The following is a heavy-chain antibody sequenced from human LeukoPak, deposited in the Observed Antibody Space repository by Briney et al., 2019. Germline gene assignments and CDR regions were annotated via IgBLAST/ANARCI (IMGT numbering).Heavy chain of an antibody. CDR2: IYHSGST. CDR3: AREEWGLPDYYYYMDV. Sequence: PSETLSLTCTVSGYSISSGYYWGWIRQPPGKGLEWIGSIYHSGSTYYNPSLKSRVTISVDTSKNQFSLKLSSVTAADTAVYYCAREEWGLPDYYYYMDVWGKGTTVTVSS. D-gene: IGHD1-26*01. V-gene: IGHV4-38-2*02. CDR1: GYSISSGYY. J-gene: IGHJ6*03.